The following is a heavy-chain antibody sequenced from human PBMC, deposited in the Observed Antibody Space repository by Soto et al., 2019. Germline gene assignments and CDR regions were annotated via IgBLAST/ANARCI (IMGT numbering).Heavy chain of an antibody. CDR2: MNPNSGNT. Sequence: QVQLVQSGAEVKKPGASVRVSCKASGSTFTKFDINWVRQATGQGLEWMGWMNPNSGNTGYAQKFQGRGTMTRNTSITTAYMELSTLRSEDTAVYYCVRGDYGDYSHWFDPWGQGTLVTVSS. CDR3: VRGDYGDYSHWFDP. V-gene: IGHV1-8*01. CDR1: GSTFTKFD. J-gene: IGHJ5*02. D-gene: IGHD4-17*01.